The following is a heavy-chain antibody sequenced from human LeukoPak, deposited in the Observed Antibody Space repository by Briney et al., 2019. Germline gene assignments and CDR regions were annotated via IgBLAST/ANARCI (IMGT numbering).Heavy chain of an antibody. CDR1: GFTFSDYY. Sequence: GGSMRLSCAAAGFTFSDYYMSWIRQAPGKGLEWVSYINIGGTNTHYADSVKGRFTISRDNAKKSLYSEMNNLRAEDTAVYYCATDGAGFDTWGQGVLVTVSS. CDR3: ATDGAGFDT. V-gene: IGHV3-11*01. J-gene: IGHJ5*02. CDR2: INIGGTNT.